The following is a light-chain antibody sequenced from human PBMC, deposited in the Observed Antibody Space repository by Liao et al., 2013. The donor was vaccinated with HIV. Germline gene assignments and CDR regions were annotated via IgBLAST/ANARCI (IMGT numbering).Light chain of an antibody. CDR2: EDT. CDR3: QAWDSRADVV. V-gene: IGLV3-1*01. Sequence: SYELTQPPSVSVSPGQTASVTCSGDKLGDQYVSWYQQRPGQSPILVIYEDTKRPSGIPERFSGSNSGNTATLTISETQAMDEADYFCQAWDSRADVVFGGGTKLTVL. CDR1: KLGDQY. J-gene: IGLJ2*01.